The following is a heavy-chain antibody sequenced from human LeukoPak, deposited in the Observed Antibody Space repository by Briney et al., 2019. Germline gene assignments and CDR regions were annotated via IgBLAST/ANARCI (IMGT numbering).Heavy chain of an antibody. J-gene: IGHJ4*02. CDR3: AVNSPLDY. CDR2: INQDGSEK. Sequence: GGSLRLSCAASGFSFSHYWMTWVRQAPGKGLEWVANINQDGSEKYYVDSVKGRFTISRDNAKNSLYLQMNSLRAEDTAVYNCAVNSPLDYWGQGTLVTVSS. V-gene: IGHV3-7*01. CDR1: GFSFSHYW.